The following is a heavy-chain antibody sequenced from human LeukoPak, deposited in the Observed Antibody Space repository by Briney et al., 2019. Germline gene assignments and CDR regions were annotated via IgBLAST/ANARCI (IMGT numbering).Heavy chain of an antibody. CDR1: GGSISSSSYY. V-gene: IGHV4-39*07. D-gene: IGHD6-19*01. Sequence: PSETLSLTCTVSGGSISSSSYYWGWLRQPPGKGLEWIGSIYYSGSTYYNPSLKSRVTISVDTSKNQFSLKLSSVTAADTAVYYCARVNYTHQWLAYYYYYGMDVWGQGTTVTVSS. J-gene: IGHJ6*02. CDR2: IYYSGST. CDR3: ARVNYTHQWLAYYYYYGMDV.